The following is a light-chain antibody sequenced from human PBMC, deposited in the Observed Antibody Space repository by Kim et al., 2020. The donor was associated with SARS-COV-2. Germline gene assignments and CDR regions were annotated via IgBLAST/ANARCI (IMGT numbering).Light chain of an antibody. CDR2: DAS. J-gene: IGKJ2*01. CDR1: QTVSSH. CDR3: QQYNNWPFT. V-gene: IGKV3-15*01. Sequence: SVSPGDRATLSCSASQTVSSHLAWYQQKPGQAPSLLIYDASKRATGVPARFSGSGSGTEFTISISSLQSEDFAVYYCQQYNNWPFTFGQGTKLEIK.